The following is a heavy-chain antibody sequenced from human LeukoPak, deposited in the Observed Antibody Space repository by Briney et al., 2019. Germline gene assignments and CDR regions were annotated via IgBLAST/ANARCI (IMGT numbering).Heavy chain of an antibody. CDR3: AELGITMIGGV. Sequence: GGSLRLSCAASGFIFSDYYMSWIRQAPAKGLEWVSYISSGGSTIYYADSVKGRFTISRDNAKNSLYLQMNSLRAEDTAVYYCAELGITMIGGVWGKGTTVTISS. J-gene: IGHJ6*04. CDR1: GFIFSDYY. CDR2: ISSGGSTI. D-gene: IGHD3-10*02. V-gene: IGHV3-11*04.